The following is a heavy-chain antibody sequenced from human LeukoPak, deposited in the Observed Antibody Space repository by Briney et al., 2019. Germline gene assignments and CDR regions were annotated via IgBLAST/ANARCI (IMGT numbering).Heavy chain of an antibody. D-gene: IGHD1-14*01. Sequence: GGSLRLSCAASGFTFSRHWMHRVRQAPGKGLEWVSAISGSGSDTYYADSVKGRFTISRDDSENTMYLQMNSLRAEDTAVYYCAIDPYGTRYSQLWGQGTLVTVSS. CDR3: AIDPYGTRYSQL. CDR2: ISGSGSDT. CDR1: GFTFSRHW. V-gene: IGHV3-23*01. J-gene: IGHJ1*01.